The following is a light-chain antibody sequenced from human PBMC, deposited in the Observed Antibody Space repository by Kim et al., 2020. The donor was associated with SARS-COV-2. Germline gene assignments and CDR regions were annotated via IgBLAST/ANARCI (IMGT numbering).Light chain of an antibody. Sequence: DIQMTQSPSSLSASVGDRVTITCRTTQCISSHLNWYQQKPGRAPRLLISAASTLQGGVPSRFSGSGSETDFTLTISSLQPEDFATYFCQQSYIPPFTFGPGTKVDIK. V-gene: IGKV1-39*01. CDR3: QQSYIPPFT. J-gene: IGKJ3*01. CDR2: AAS. CDR1: QCISSH.